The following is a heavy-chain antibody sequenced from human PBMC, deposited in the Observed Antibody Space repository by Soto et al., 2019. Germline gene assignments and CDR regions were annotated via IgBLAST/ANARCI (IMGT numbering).Heavy chain of an antibody. CDR2: IWYDGSNK. CDR1: GFTFSSYG. V-gene: IGHV3-33*01. CDR3: ARVSTDYYDSSGYPPDY. J-gene: IGHJ4*02. D-gene: IGHD3-22*01. Sequence: QVQLVESGGGVVQPGRSLRLSCAASGFTFSSYGMHWVRQAPGKGLEWVAVIWYDGSNKYYANSVKGRLTISRDNSKNTRSLQMNSLRAEDTAVYYCARVSTDYYDSSGYPPDYWGQGTLVTVSS.